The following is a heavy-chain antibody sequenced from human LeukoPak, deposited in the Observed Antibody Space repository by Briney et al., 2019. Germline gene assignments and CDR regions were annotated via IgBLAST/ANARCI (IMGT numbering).Heavy chain of an antibody. J-gene: IGHJ3*02. CDR2: ISWNSGSI. CDR3: AKVNYGEAFDI. Sequence: GGSLRLSCAASGFTFDDYAMHWVRQAPGKGLEWVSGISWNSGSIGYADSVKGRFTISRDNAKNSLYLQMNSLRAEDMALYYCAKVNYGEAFDIWGQGTMVTVSS. D-gene: IGHD4-17*01. CDR1: GFTFDDYA. V-gene: IGHV3-9*03.